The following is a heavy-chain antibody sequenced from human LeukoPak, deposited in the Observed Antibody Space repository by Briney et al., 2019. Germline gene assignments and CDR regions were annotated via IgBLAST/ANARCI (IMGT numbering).Heavy chain of an antibody. CDR3: ARDHFGDYSSANWFDP. Sequence: PSETLSLTCTVSGGSISSGSYYWSWIRQPAGKGLEWIGRIYTSGSTNYNPSLKSRVTISVDTSKNQFSLKLSSVTAADTAVYYCARDHFGDYSSANWFDPWGQGTLVTVSS. V-gene: IGHV4-61*02. J-gene: IGHJ5*02. CDR1: GGSISSGSYY. CDR2: IYTSGST. D-gene: IGHD4-11*01.